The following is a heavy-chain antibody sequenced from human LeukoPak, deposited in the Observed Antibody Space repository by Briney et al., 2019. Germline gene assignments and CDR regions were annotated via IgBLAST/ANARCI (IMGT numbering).Heavy chain of an antibody. CDR3: ARDGHYDILTGYVVGYFDY. D-gene: IGHD3-9*01. V-gene: IGHV3-21*05. CDR1: GFTFSSYG. J-gene: IGHJ4*02. Sequence: GGSLRLSCAASGFTFSSYGMHWVRQAPGKGLEWVSYISSSSSYTNYADSVKGRFTISRDNAKNSVYLQMNSLRAEDTAVYYCARDGHYDILTGYVVGYFDYWGQGTLVTVSS. CDR2: ISSSSSYT.